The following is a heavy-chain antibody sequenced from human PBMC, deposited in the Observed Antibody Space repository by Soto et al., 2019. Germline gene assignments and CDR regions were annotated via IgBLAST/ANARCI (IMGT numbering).Heavy chain of an antibody. D-gene: IGHD2-15*01. V-gene: IGHV4-34*01. CDR2: IHHSGST. J-gene: IGHJ4*02. CDR3: ARGNITSGYDX. Sequence: SDTLSLTFSVYGASFSGYYWSWIRQSPGKGLEWILEIHHSGSTHYNPSLKSLLTFSIDESQSQFYMMLTSVTAADTALYFCARGNITSGYDXWGQVSLVTVSX. CDR1: GASFSGYY.